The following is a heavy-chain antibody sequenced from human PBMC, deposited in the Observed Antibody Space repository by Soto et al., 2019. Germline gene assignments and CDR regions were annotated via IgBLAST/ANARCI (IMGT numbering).Heavy chain of an antibody. D-gene: IGHD4-4*01. V-gene: IGHV3-7*01. J-gene: IGHJ6*03. CDR3: ASSIVTIDYYYYMDV. CDR2: IKQDGSEK. Sequence: GGSLRLSCAASGFPFSSYWMSWVRQAPGKGLEWVANIKQDGSEKYYVDSVKGRFTISRDNAKNSLYLQMNSLRAEDTAVYYCASSIVTIDYYYYMDVWGKGTTVTVSS. CDR1: GFPFSSYW.